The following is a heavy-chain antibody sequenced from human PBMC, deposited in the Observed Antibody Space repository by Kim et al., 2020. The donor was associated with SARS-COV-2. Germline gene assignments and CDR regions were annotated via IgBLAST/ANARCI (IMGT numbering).Heavy chain of an antibody. Sequence: SVKVSCKASEDTFNNYVINWVRQAPGQGLEWMGGIIPIFGTTNYAQKFQGRVTITADESTSTAYMELSSLRSDDTAVYYCARVGRTGTTSPTAYYYFYG. V-gene: IGHV1-69*13. CDR1: EDTFNNYV. CDR3: ARVGRTGTTSPTAYYYFYG. CDR2: IIPIFGTT. J-gene: IGHJ6*01. D-gene: IGHD1-1*01.